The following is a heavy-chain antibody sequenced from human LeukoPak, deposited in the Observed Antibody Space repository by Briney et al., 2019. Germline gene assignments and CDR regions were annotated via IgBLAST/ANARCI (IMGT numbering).Heavy chain of an antibody. J-gene: IGHJ4*02. CDR1: GGSFSGYY. CDR2: IYYSGST. Sequence: PSETLSLTCAVYGGSFSGYYWGWIRQPPGKGLEWIGNIYYSGSTYYNPSLKSRVTISVDTSKNQFSLKLSSVTAADTAVYYCARAVWCSGGSCSPFLFDYWGQGTLVTVSS. V-gene: IGHV4-34*01. D-gene: IGHD2-15*01. CDR3: ARAVWCSGGSCSPFLFDY.